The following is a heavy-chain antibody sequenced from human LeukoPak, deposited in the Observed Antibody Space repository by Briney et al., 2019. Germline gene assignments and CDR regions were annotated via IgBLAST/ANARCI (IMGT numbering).Heavy chain of an antibody. CDR3: ARQHSSGWFDAFDI. CDR1: GFTFSSYA. CDR2: ISYDGSNK. V-gene: IGHV3-30*04. Sequence: GGSLRLSCAASGFTFSSYAMHWVRQAPGKGLEWVAVISYDGSNKYYADSVKGRFTISRDNSKNTLYLQMNSLRAEDTAVYYCARQHSSGWFDAFDIWGQGTMVTVSS. J-gene: IGHJ3*02. D-gene: IGHD6-19*01.